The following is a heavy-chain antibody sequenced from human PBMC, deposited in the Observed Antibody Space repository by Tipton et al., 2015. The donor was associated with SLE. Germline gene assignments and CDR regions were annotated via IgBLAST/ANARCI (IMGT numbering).Heavy chain of an antibody. J-gene: IGHJ4*02. CDR3: ARFLYGDYDY. Sequence: LRLSCAVSGGSISSGGYSWSWIRQPPGKGLEWIGEINHSGSTNYNPSLKSRVTISVDTSKNQFSLKLSSVTAADTAVYYCARFLYGDYDYWGQGTLVTVSS. D-gene: IGHD4-17*01. V-gene: IGHV4-30-2*05. CDR1: GGSISSGGYS. CDR2: INHSGST.